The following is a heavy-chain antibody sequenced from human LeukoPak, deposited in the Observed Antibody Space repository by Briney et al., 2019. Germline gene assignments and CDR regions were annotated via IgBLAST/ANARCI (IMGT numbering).Heavy chain of an antibody. J-gene: IGHJ4*02. CDR3: TRTRRVSCGGDCYSFDY. CDR2: IRRKAYGGTT. V-gene: IGHV3-49*03. Sequence: PGGSLRLSCTTSGFTFGDYAVTWFRQAPGKGLEWVSFIRRKAYGGTTEYAASVKGRFTISRDDSKSIAYLRMNSLKTEDTAVYYCTRTRRVSCGGDCYSFDYWGQGTLVTVSS. D-gene: IGHD2-21*02. CDR1: GFTFGDYA.